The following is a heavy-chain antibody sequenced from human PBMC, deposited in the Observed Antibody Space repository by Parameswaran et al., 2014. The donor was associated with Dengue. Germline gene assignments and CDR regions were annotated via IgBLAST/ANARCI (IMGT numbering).Heavy chain of an antibody. Sequence: VRQAPGKGLEWVSSISSSSSYIYYADSVKGRFTISRDNAKNSLYLQMNSLRAEDTAVYYCARDCSGGSCYSHYYYGMDVWGQGTTVTVSS. J-gene: IGHJ6*02. V-gene: IGHV3-21*01. D-gene: IGHD2-15*01. CDR3: ARDCSGGSCYSHYYYGMDV. CDR2: ISSSSSYI.